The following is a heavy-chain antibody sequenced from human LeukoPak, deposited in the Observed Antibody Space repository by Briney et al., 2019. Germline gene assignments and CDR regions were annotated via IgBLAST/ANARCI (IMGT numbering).Heavy chain of an antibody. D-gene: IGHD4-17*01. CDR2: IIPIFGTA. J-gene: IGHJ6*02. Sequence: SVKVSCKASGGTFSSYAISWVRQAPGQGLEWMGGIIPIFGTANYAQKFQGRVTITADESTSTAYMELSSLRSEDAAVHYCASSAVTTPIYYYYYGMDVWGQGTTVTVSS. V-gene: IGHV1-69*13. CDR1: GGTFSSYA. CDR3: ASSAVTTPIYYYYYGMDV.